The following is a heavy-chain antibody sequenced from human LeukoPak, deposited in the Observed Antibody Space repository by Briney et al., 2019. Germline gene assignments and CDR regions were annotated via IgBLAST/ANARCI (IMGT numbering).Heavy chain of an antibody. CDR1: GYSFTSYW. CDR2: IYSGDSDT. D-gene: IGHD4-17*01. CDR3: ARRTPTPTAFDY. V-gene: IGHV5-51*01. Sequence: GESLKISCKGSGYSFTSYWIGLVRQMPVKGLGWMGIIYSGDSDTRYSPSFQGQVTISADKSISTAYLQWSGLKASDTAMYYCARRTPTPTAFDYWGQGTLVTVSS. J-gene: IGHJ4*02.